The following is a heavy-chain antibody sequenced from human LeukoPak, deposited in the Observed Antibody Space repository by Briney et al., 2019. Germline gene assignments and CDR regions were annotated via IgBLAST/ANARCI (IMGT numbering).Heavy chain of an antibody. D-gene: IGHD3-3*01. Sequence: GGSLRLSCAASGFTFSSYGMSWVRQAPGKGLEWVSTVSGSGGSTYYADSVKGRFTISRDNSKNTLYLQMNSLRAEDTAVYYCAKVNDFWSGYNDYWGQGTLVTVSS. CDR3: AKVNDFWSGYNDY. J-gene: IGHJ4*02. CDR1: GFTFSSYG. V-gene: IGHV3-23*01. CDR2: VSGSGGST.